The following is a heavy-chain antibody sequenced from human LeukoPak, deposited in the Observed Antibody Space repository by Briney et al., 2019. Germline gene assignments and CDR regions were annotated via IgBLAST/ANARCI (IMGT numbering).Heavy chain of an antibody. J-gene: IGHJ5*02. V-gene: IGHV4-59*01. D-gene: IGHD3-3*01. CDR2: IYYSGST. CDR3: ATLNYDFWSGYSNWFDP. CDR1: GGFISTYY. Sequence: SETLSLTCRVSGGFISTYYWSWIRQPPGKGPEWIGYIYYSGSTNYNPSLKSRVTISVDTSKNQFSLKLSSVTAADTAVYYCATLNYDFWSGYSNWFDPWGQGTLVTVSS.